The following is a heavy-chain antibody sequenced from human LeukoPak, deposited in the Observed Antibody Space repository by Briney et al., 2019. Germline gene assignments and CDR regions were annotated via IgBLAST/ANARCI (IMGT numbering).Heavy chain of an antibody. D-gene: IGHD1-26*01. CDR1: GYTFTSYG. CDR2: INPNSGGT. Sequence: ASVKVSCKASGYTFTSYGISWVRQAPGQGLEWMGWINPNSGGTNYAQKFQGRVTMTRDTSISTAYMELSRLRSDDTAVYYCARDFSGSCPHDAFDIWGQGTMVTVSS. CDR3: ARDFSGSCPHDAFDI. V-gene: IGHV1-2*02. J-gene: IGHJ3*02.